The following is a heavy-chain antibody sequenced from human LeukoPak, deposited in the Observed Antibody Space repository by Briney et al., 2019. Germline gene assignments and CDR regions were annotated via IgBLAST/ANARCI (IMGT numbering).Heavy chain of an antibody. V-gene: IGHV4-4*07. J-gene: IGHJ5*02. CDR2: IYTSGST. Sequence: SETLSLTCTVSGGSISSYYWSWIRQPAGKGLGWIGRIYTSGSTNYNPSLKSRVTMSVDTSKNQFSLKLSSVTAADTAVYYCAGEYCTTAPPGSAPGGKEPLVTFP. D-gene: IGHD2-8*01. CDR3: AGEYCTTAPPGSAP. CDR1: GGSISSYY.